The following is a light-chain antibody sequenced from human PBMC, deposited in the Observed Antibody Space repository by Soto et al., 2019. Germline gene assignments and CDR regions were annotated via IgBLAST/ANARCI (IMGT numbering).Light chain of an antibody. CDR2: DAS. J-gene: IGKJ1*01. CDR3: QQYNEWPS. Sequence: EIVLTQSPGTLSLSPGERATLSCRASQSVGNNYLAWYQQKPGQAPRFLIYDASSRATGIPDRFSGSGSGTDFTLTISSLQSADFAVYHCQQYNEWPSFGQGTKVEIK. CDR1: QSVGNNY. V-gene: IGKV3-20*01.